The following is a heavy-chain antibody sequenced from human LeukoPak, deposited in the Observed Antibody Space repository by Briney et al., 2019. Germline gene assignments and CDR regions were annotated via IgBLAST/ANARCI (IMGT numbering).Heavy chain of an antibody. D-gene: IGHD3-22*01. V-gene: IGHV1-2*02. Sequence: ASVKVSCKASGYTFTGYYMHWVRQAPGQGLEWMGWINPNSGGTNYAQKFQGRVTMTRDTSISTAYMELSRLRSDDTAVYYCARDMYYYDSSGLSPLFDYWGQGTLVTVSS. J-gene: IGHJ4*02. CDR2: INPNSGGT. CDR1: GYTFTGYY. CDR3: ARDMYYYDSSGLSPLFDY.